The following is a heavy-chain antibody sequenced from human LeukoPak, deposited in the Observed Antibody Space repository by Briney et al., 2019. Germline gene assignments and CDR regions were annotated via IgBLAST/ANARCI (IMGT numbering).Heavy chain of an antibody. J-gene: IGHJ6*03. V-gene: IGHV4-59*01. Sequence: SETLSLTCTVSGGSISSYYWSWIRQPPGKGLEWIGYIYYSGSTNYNPSRKSRVTISVDTSKNQFSLKLSSVTAADTAVYYCARVGRGYSSSWYVGYYYYMDVWGKGTTVTVSS. CDR3: ARVGRGYSSSWYVGYYYYMDV. CDR1: GGSISSYY. CDR2: IYYSGST. D-gene: IGHD6-13*01.